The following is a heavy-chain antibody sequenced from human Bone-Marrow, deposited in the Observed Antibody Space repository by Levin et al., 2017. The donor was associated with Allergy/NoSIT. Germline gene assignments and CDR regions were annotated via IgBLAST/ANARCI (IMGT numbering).Heavy chain of an antibody. J-gene: IGHJ5*02. V-gene: IGHV3-66*01. CDR3: AKGGGLRRVGDWFDP. CDR2: IYPGGTT. D-gene: IGHD5/OR15-5a*01. Sequence: GESLKISCAASGFPVSDHYVTWIRQTPEKGLEWVGYIYPGGTTFSADSVKGRFTISRVNSKNTVYLQMNSLRVEDTAVYYCAKGGGLRRVGDWFDPWGQGTLVTVSS. CDR1: GFPVSDHY.